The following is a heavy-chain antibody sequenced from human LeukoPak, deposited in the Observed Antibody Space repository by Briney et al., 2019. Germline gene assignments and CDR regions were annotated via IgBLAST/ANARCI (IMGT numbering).Heavy chain of an antibody. CDR1: GFIFSSYA. J-gene: IGHJ4*02. Sequence: GGSLRLSCAASGFIFSSYAMSWVRQAPGKGLEWVSAISGSGGSTYYADSVKGRFTISRDNSKNTLYLQMSSLRAEDTAVYYCAKDLYSGYDSPFGYWGQGTLVTVSS. CDR2: ISGSGGST. V-gene: IGHV3-23*01. CDR3: AKDLYSGYDSPFGY. D-gene: IGHD5-12*01.